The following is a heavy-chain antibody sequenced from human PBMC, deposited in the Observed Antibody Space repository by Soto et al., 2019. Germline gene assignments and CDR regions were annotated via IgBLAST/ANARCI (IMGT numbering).Heavy chain of an antibody. CDR3: ARGRYGDY. D-gene: IGHD1-1*01. CDR2: ISAHNGNT. J-gene: IGHJ4*02. Sequence: QVHLVQSGAEVKKPGASVKVSCKASGYTFTSYGITWVRQGPGQGLEWMGWISAHNGNTDYAQKLQGRVIVTRDTSKSSAYMELRSLISDDTAVYYCARGRYGDYWGQGALVAVSS. V-gene: IGHV1-18*01. CDR1: GYTFTSYG.